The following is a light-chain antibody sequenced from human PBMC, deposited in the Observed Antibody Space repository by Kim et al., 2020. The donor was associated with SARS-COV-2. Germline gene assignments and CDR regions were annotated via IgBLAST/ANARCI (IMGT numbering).Light chain of an antibody. V-gene: IGLV1-51*01. CDR3: GTWDDRLDAGV. CDR2: KDN. CDR1: TSNIRNNL. J-gene: IGLJ3*02. Sequence: QSVLTQPPSVSAAPGQRVTISCSGGTSNIRNNLVSWYQHLPGTAPKVLIYKDNKRPSGVPGRFSASKSGTSATLAITGLQTGDEGDYYCGTWDDRLDAGVFAGGTQLTVL.